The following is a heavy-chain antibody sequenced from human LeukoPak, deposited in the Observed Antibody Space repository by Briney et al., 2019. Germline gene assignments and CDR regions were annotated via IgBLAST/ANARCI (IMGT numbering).Heavy chain of an antibody. CDR1: GYTFTSYA. CDR3: ARVGRAAAVPYYFDY. V-gene: IGHV1-3*01. J-gene: IGHJ4*02. CDR2: INAGNGNT. Sequence: ASVKVSCKASGYTFTSYAMHWVRQAPGQRLEWMGWINAGNGNTKYSQKFQGRVTITRDTSASTAYMELSSLRSEDTAVYYCARVGRAAAVPYYFDYWGQGTLVTVSS. D-gene: IGHD6-13*01.